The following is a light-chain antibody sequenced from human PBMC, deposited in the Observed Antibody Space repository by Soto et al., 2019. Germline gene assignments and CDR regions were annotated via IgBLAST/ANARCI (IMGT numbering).Light chain of an antibody. CDR1: SRDVGNYNL. CDR2: EDT. CDR3: CSYAGSSTVV. V-gene: IGLV2-23*01. Sequence: QSVLTQPPSVSGSRGQSITISCTGTSRDVGNYNLVSWYQQYPGKAPKLMIYEDTKRPSGVSHRFSGSKSGNTASLTISGLQPEDEAGYYCCSYAGSSTVVFGGGTKVTVL. J-gene: IGLJ2*01.